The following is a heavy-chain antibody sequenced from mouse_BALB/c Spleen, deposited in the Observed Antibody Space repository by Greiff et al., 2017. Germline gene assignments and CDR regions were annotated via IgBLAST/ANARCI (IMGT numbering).Heavy chain of an antibody. V-gene: IGHV7-3*02. CDR2: IRNKANGYTT. CDR3: ARDGLGNY. D-gene: IGHD4-1*01. J-gene: IGHJ2*01. Sequence: EVQVVESGGGLVQPGGSLRLSCATSGFTFTDYYMSWVRQPPGKALEWLGFIRNKANGYTTEYSASVKGRFTISRDNSQSILYLQMNTLRAEDSATYYCARDGLGNYWGQGTTLTVSS. CDR1: GFTFTDYY.